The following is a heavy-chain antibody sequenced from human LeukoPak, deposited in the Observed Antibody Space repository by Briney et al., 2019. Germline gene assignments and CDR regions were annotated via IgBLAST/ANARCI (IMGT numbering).Heavy chain of an antibody. CDR2: ISSSSSYI. D-gene: IGHD1-1*01. CDR1: GFTFSSYS. CDR3: VRDGWNDDY. V-gene: IGHV3-21*01. Sequence: GGSLRLSCAASGFTFSSYSMNWVRQAPGRGLEWVSSISSSSSYIYYADSLKGRFTISRDDAKNSLYLQMNSLKAEDTALYYCVRDGWNDDYWGQGTLVTVSS. J-gene: IGHJ4*02.